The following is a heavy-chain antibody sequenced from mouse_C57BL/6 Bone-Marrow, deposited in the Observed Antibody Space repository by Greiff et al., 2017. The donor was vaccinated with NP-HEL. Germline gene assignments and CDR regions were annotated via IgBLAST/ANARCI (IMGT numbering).Heavy chain of an antibody. CDR1: GFTFSDYY. J-gene: IGHJ4*01. CDR2: ISNGGGSN. V-gene: IGHV5-12*01. Sequence: EVQGVESGGGLVQPGGSLKLSCAASGFTFSDYYMYWVRQTPEKRLEWVAYISNGGGSNYYPDTVKGRFTISRDTAKNTLYLQMSRLKSEDTAMYYCARQRSGSSYYAMDYWGQGTSVTVSS. D-gene: IGHD1-1*01. CDR3: ARQRSGSSYYAMDY.